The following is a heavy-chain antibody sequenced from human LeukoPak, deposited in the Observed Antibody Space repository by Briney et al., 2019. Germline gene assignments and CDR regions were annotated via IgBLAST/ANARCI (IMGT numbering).Heavy chain of an antibody. CDR1: GFTFSSYA. CDR2: IKQDGSEK. V-gene: IGHV3-7*01. Sequence: GGSLRLSCAASGFTFSSYAMSWVRQAPGKGLEWVAHIKQDGSEKYYVDSVKGRFTISRDNAKNSLYLQMNSLRAEDTAVYYCARAPGTGTWANYYMDVGGKGTTVTVS. CDR3: ARAPGTGTWANYYMDV. D-gene: IGHD3-10*01. J-gene: IGHJ6*03.